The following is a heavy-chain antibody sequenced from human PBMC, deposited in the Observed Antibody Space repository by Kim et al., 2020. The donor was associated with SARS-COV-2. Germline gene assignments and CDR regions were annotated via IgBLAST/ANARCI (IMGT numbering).Heavy chain of an antibody. J-gene: IGHJ6*02. CDR2: IGADGDT. Sequence: GGSLRLSCAASGFTFSSHDMHWVRQATGKGLEWVSGIGADGDTYYLGSVRARFTISRENAKNSLYLQMNSLTVGDTAVYYCVRDLSGSNYYYGMDVWGQGTTVTVSS. CDR1: GFTFSSHD. D-gene: IGHD1-26*01. V-gene: IGHV3-13*01. CDR3: VRDLSGSNYYYGMDV.